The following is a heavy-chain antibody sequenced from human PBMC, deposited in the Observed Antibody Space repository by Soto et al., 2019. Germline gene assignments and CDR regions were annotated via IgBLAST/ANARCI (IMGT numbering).Heavy chain of an antibody. Sequence: SETLSLTCAVYGGSFSGCYWSWIRQPPGKGLEWIGEINHSGSTNYNPSLKSRVTISVDTSKNQFSLKLSSVTAADTAVYYCARGGWGCTNGVCSPRYYYYYYGMDVWGQGTTVTVSS. CDR1: GGSFSGCY. CDR2: INHSGST. V-gene: IGHV4-34*01. CDR3: ARGGWGCTNGVCSPRYYYYYYGMDV. J-gene: IGHJ6*02. D-gene: IGHD2-8*01.